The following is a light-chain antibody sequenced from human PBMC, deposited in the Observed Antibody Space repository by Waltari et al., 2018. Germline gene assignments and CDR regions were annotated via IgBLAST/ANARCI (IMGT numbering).Light chain of an antibody. Sequence: DIQMTQSPSSLSASVGDKVTITCRARQSFSTWLAWFQLKPGKAPKLLIYKASNLESGVPSRFSGSGSVTEFTLTISSLLPEDFATYYCQQYNSDSHSFGQGTRLE. V-gene: IGKV1-5*03. CDR2: KAS. CDR3: QQYNSDSHS. J-gene: IGKJ2*01. CDR1: QSFSTW.